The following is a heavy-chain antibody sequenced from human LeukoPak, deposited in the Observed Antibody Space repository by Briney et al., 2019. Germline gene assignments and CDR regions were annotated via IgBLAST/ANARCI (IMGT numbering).Heavy chain of an antibody. J-gene: IGHJ6*04. Sequence: KPSETQTLLCAVDGGSFSGFYWTWLRQTPAKRLEWIGEINQTGNTNYNPSLTDYTPSLKPRVIISVESSKSQLTQTVNSVTAADTGIYYCARVRHDPLEYGISTGLSGAGTPVSVSS. D-gene: IGHD3-3*01. CDR3: ARVRHDPLEYGISTGL. CDR2: INQTGNT. V-gene: IGHV4-34*01. CDR1: GGSFSGFY.